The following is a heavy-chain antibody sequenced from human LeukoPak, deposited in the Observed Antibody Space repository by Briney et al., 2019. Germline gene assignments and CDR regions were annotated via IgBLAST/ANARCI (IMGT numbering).Heavy chain of an antibody. CDR3: GRDXHGSVDY. V-gene: IGHV3-23*01. CDR2: ISGSGGST. D-gene: IGHD3-10*01. J-gene: IGHJ4*02. Sequence: PGGSLRLSCAASGFTFSSYAMSWIRQAPGKWLEWVSAISGSGGSTYYADSVKGRFTISRDNSKNTLYLQMDSLRAEDTAVYYCGRDXHGSVDYWGQGSLVTVSS. CDR1: GFTFSSYA.